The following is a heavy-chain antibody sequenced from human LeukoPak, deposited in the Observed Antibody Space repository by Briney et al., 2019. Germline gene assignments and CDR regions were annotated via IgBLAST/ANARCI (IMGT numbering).Heavy chain of an antibody. CDR3: AHGPYYYDSSGYWAPDY. D-gene: IGHD3-22*01. J-gene: IGHJ4*02. V-gene: IGHV2-5*08. CDR1: GGSISSGGYY. CDR2: IYWDDDK. Sequence: TLSLTCTVSGGSISSGGYYWSWIRQPPGKALEWLALIYWDDDKRYSPSLKSRLTITKDTSKNQVVLTMTNMDPVDTATYYCAHGPYYYDSSGYWAPDYWGQGTLVTVSS.